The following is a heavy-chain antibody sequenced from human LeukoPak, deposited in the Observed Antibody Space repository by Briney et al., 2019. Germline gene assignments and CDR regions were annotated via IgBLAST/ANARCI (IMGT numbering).Heavy chain of an antibody. CDR3: ARAVSGRFDY. J-gene: IGHJ4*02. D-gene: IGHD6-19*01. CDR1: GGSMSPYH. CDR2: IYYSGST. V-gene: IGHV4-59*08. Sequence: SETLSLTCTVSGGSMSPYHWGWIRQPPGKGLEWTGYIYYSGSTNYNPSLKSRVTISVDTSKNQFSLKLSSVTAADTAIYYCARAVSGRFDYWGQGTLVTVAS.